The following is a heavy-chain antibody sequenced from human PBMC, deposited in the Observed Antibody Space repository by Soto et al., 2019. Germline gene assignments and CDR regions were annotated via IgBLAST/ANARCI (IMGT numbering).Heavy chain of an antibody. CDR1: GGTFSSYT. D-gene: IGHD6-6*01. J-gene: IGHJ5*02. CDR3: ARGVSSSANLFDP. V-gene: IGHV1-69*02. Sequence: QVQLVQSGAEVKKPGSSVKVSCKASGGTFSSYTISWVRQAPGQGLEWMGRIIPILGIANYAQKFQGRVTITADKATSTAYMELSSLRSDDTAVYYCARGVSSSANLFDPWGQGTLVTVSS. CDR2: IIPILGIA.